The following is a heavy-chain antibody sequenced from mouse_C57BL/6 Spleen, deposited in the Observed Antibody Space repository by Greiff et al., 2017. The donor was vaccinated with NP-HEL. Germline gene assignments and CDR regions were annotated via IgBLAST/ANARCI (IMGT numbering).Heavy chain of an antibody. CDR1: GFTFTDYY. V-gene: IGHV7-3*01. Sequence: EVHLVESGGGLVQPGGSLSLSCAASGFTFTDYYMSWVRQPPGKALEWLGFIRNKANGYTTEYSASVKGRFTISRDNSQSILYLQMNALRAEDSATYYCASSPYYYAMDYWGQGTSVTVSS. J-gene: IGHJ4*01. CDR2: IRNKANGYTT. CDR3: ASSPYYYAMDY.